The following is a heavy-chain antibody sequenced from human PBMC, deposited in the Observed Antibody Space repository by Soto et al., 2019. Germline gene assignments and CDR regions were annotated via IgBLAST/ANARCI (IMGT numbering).Heavy chain of an antibody. CDR3: VRTDRDFYGLDV. CDR2: ISAAGDP. Sequence: EVQLVESGGGLVQPGGSLRLSCEATGFTFRNYDMHWDRQGTGKGLEWVSGISAAGDPDYADSVEGRFTISRENAQNSFFLQLNSLRVRDTVVYYCVRTDRDFYGLDVWAQGTTVIVSS. V-gene: IGHV3-13*05. CDR1: GFTFRNYD. J-gene: IGHJ6*02.